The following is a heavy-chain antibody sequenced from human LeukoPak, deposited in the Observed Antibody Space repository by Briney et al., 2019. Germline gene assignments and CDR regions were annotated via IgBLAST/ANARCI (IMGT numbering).Heavy chain of an antibody. Sequence: SETLSLTCAVSGYSISSGYYWGWIRQPPGKGLEWIGSIYHGGSTYYNPSLKSRVTISVDTSKNQFSLKLSSVTAADTAVYYCARGLTYYDFWSGHHPGSYYMDVWGKGTTVTVSS. CDR3: ARGLTYYDFWSGHHPGSYYMDV. D-gene: IGHD3-3*01. V-gene: IGHV4-38-2*01. CDR1: GYSISSGYY. CDR2: IYHGGST. J-gene: IGHJ6*03.